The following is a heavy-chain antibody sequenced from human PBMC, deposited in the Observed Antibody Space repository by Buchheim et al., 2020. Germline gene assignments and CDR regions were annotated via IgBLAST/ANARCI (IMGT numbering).Heavy chain of an antibody. CDR1: GGSISSGGYS. D-gene: IGHD3-3*01. CDR2: IYHSGST. J-gene: IGHJ6*02. CDR3: ARGLTYYDFWSGYFMDV. V-gene: IGHV4-30-2*01. Sequence: QLQLQESGSGLVKPSQTLSLTCAVSGGSISSGGYSWSWIRQPPGKGLEWIGYIYHSGSTYYNPSLKRRFPISVDRSKNQFSLKLSSVTAADTAVYYCARGLTYYDFWSGYFMDVWGQGTT.